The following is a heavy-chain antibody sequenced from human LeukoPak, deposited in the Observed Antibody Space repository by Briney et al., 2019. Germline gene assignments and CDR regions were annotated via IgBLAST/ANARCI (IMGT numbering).Heavy chain of an antibody. CDR3: ARESRDYFDY. V-gene: IGHV1-2*02. CDR1: GYTFTGYY. CDR2: INPNSGGT. Sequence: ASVKVSCKASGYTFTGYYMHWVRQAPGQGLEGVGWINPNSGGTNYAQKFQGRVTITRDTSISTAYMELSRLRSDDTAVYYCARESRDYFDYWGQGTLVTVSS. J-gene: IGHJ4*02.